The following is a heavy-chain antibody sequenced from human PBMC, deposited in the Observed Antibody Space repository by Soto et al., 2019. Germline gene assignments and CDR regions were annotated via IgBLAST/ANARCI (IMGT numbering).Heavy chain of an antibody. CDR1: GDSVSGDNIA. J-gene: IGHJ4*02. CDR2: TYYRSKWSY. CDR3: ARGAMSAFDY. V-gene: IGHV6-1*01. Sequence: SQTLSLTCAISGDSVSGDNIAWNWIRQSPSRGLEWLGRTYYRSKWSYDYAESVRSRITIKPDTSTNQFSLQLGSLTPEDRAIYYCARGAMSAFDYWGQGILVTVSS. D-gene: IGHD2-2*01.